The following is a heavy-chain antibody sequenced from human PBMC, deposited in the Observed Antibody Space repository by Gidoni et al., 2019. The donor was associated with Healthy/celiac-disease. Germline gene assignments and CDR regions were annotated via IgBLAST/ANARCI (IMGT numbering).Heavy chain of an antibody. CDR2: INAGNGNT. V-gene: IGHV1-3*01. CDR3: ARRGYYYDSSGSIGY. J-gene: IGHJ4*02. D-gene: IGHD3-22*01. Sequence: QVQLVQSGAEVKKPGASVKVSCKASGYTFTSYAMHWVRQAPGQRLEWMGWINAGNGNTKYSQKFQGRVTITRDTSASTAYMELSSLRSEDTAVYYCARRGYYYDSSGSIGYWGQGTLVTVSS. CDR1: GYTFTSYA.